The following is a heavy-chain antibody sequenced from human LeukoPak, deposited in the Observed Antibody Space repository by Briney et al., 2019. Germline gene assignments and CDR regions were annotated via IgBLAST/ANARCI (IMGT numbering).Heavy chain of an antibody. D-gene: IGHD3-22*01. Sequence: SETLSLTCTVSGGSISSYYWSWIRQPAGKGLEWIGRIYTSGSTNYNPSLKSRVTMSVDTSKNQFSLKLSSVTAADTAVYYCARDDKSHDSFFDYGMDVWGQGTTVTVSS. CDR1: GGSISSYY. CDR2: IYTSGST. J-gene: IGHJ6*02. CDR3: ARDDKSHDSFFDYGMDV. V-gene: IGHV4-4*07.